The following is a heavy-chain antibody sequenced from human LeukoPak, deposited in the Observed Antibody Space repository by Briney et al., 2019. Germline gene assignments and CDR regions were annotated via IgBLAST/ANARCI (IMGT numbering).Heavy chain of an antibody. CDR3: ARVGLWFGESPSDY. D-gene: IGHD3-10*01. CDR1: GFTFSSYN. V-gene: IGHV3-21*01. J-gene: IGHJ4*02. Sequence: GGSQRLSCAASGFTFSSYNMNWVRQAPGKGLEWVSSITSSSSYIYYADSVKGRFTISRDDAKDSLYLQMNSLRAEDTAVYYCARVGLWFGESPSDYWGQGTLVTVSS. CDR2: ITSSSSYI.